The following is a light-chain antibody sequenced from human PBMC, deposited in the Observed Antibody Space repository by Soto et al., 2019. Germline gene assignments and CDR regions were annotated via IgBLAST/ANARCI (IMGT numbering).Light chain of an antibody. CDR3: QQYYNWPRT. CDR2: GAS. J-gene: IGKJ5*01. CDR1: QSVSNN. V-gene: IGKV3-15*01. Sequence: EIVLTQSPGTLSLSPGERSTLSFSSSQSVSNNYLAWYQQKPGQAPRLLFYGASTGATGLPARFSGSGSGTEFTLTINSLQAEDCAVYYCQQYYNWPRTFGQGTRLEIK.